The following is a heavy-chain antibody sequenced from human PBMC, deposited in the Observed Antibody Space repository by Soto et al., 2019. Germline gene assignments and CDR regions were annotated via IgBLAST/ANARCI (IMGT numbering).Heavy chain of an antibody. CDR2: IIAIVGPG. Sequence: QVQLVQSGAEVKKPGSSVKVSCKASGGTFSSYAISWERQAPGQGIEWMGGIIAIVGPGNSAQKFQGRVTITADESTGTANMELSSSRSESTAVYYYASRHADYAPKTYDYDYYGMDVWGQGTTVTVSS. D-gene: IGHD4-17*01. CDR3: ASRHADYAPKTYDYDYYGMDV. CDR1: GGTFSSYA. V-gene: IGHV1-69*01. J-gene: IGHJ6*02.